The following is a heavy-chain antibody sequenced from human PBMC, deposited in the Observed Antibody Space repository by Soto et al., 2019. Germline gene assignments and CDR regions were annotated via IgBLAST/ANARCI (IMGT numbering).Heavy chain of an antibody. CDR1: GFTFSSYW. V-gene: IGHV3-7*05. J-gene: IGHJ5*02. CDR3: AREHCSGGSCYPNWFDP. D-gene: IGHD2-15*01. CDR2: IKQDGSEK. Sequence: EVQLVESGGGLVQPGGSLRLSCAASGFTFSSYWMSWVRQAPGKGLEWVANIKQDGSEKYYVDSVKGRFTISRDNAKNSLYLQMNSLRAEDTAVYYCAREHCSGGSCYPNWFDPWGQGTLVTVSS.